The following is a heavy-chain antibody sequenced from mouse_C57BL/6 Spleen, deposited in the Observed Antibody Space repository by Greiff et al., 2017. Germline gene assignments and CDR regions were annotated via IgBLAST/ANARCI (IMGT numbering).Heavy chain of an antibody. V-gene: IGHV1-82*01. Sequence: VQLQQSGPELVKPGASVKISCKASGYAFSSSWMNWVKQRPGKGLEWIGRIYPGDGDTNYNGKFKGKATLTADKSSSTAYMQLSSLTSEDSAVYFCARSLYYYGSISYFDYWGQGTTLTVSS. CDR3: ARSLYYYGSISYFDY. CDR2: IYPGDGDT. D-gene: IGHD1-1*01. CDR1: GYAFSSSW. J-gene: IGHJ2*01.